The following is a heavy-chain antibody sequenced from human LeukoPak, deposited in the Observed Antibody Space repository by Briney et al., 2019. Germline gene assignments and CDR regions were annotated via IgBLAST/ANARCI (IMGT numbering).Heavy chain of an antibody. Sequence: GGSLRLSCAASGFTFSSYSMNWVRQAPGKGLEWVSSISSSSSYIYYADSVKGRFTISRDNANNSLYLQMNSLRAEDTAVYYCARVTADFPLYYFDYWGQGTLVTVSS. CDR1: GFTFSSYS. J-gene: IGHJ4*02. V-gene: IGHV3-21*01. D-gene: IGHD3-16*01. CDR2: ISSSSSYI. CDR3: ARVTADFPLYYFDY.